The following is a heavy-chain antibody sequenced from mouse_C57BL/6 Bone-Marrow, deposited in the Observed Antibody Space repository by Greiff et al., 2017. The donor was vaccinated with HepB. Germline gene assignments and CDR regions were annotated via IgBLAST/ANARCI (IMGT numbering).Heavy chain of an antibody. J-gene: IGHJ2*01. CDR2: IHPNSGST. CDR3: ERPNWDDDFDF. V-gene: IGHV1-64*01. D-gene: IGHD4-1*01. CDR1: GYTFTSYW. Sequence: QVQLQQPGAELVKPGASVKLSCKASGYTFTSYWMHWVKQRPGQGLEWIGMIHPNSGSTNYNEKFKSKATLTVDKSSSTAYMQLSSLTSEDSAVYYCERPNWDDDFDFGGKGTTLTVFS.